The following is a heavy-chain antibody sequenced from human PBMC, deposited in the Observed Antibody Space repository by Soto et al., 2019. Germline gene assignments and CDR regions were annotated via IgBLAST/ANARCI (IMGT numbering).Heavy chain of an antibody. V-gene: IGHV1-69*06. CDR1: GGTFSSYA. Sequence: GASVKVSCKASGGTFSSYAISCVRQAPGQGLEWMGGIIPIFGTANYAQKFQGRVTITADKSTSTAYMELSSLRSEDTAVYYCASRGSSGSYHPFDYWGQGTLVTVSS. CDR2: IIPIFGTA. D-gene: IGHD1-26*01. J-gene: IGHJ4*02. CDR3: ASRGSSGSYHPFDY.